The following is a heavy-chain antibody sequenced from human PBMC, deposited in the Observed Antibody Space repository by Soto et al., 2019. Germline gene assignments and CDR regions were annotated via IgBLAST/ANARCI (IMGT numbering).Heavy chain of an antibody. J-gene: IGHJ4*02. Sequence: PSETLSLTCAVYGGSFSGYYWSWIRQPPGKGLEWIGEINHSGSTNYNPSLKSRVTISVDTSKNQFSLKLSSVTAADTAVYYCARRTITMVRGVHFDYWGQGTLVTVSS. CDR1: GGSFSGYY. V-gene: IGHV4-34*01. CDR2: INHSGST. CDR3: ARRTITMVRGVHFDY. D-gene: IGHD3-10*01.